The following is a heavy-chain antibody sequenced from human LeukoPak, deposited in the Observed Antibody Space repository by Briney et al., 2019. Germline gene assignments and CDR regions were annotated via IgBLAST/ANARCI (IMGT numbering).Heavy chain of an antibody. Sequence: ASVKVPCKASGYTFTSYDINWVRQATGQGLEWMGWMNPNSGNTGYAQKFQGRVTMTRNTSISTAYMELSSLRSEDTAVYYCARGPPIAVVAGVYFDSWGQGTLVTVSS. CDR1: GYTFTSYD. CDR3: ARGPPIAVVAGVYFDS. V-gene: IGHV1-8*01. D-gene: IGHD6-19*01. CDR2: MNPNSGNT. J-gene: IGHJ4*02.